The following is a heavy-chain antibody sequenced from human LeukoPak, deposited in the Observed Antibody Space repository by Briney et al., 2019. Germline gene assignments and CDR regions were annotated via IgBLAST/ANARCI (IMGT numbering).Heavy chain of an antibody. V-gene: IGHV4-59*12. D-gene: IGHD3-10*01. CDR2: IYSSGST. Sequence: SETLSLTCTVSGGSISSYYWSWIRQPPGKGLEWIGYIYSSGSTNYNPSLKSRVTMSVDTSKNQFSLKLSSVTAVDTAVYYCARAKAGVTGVHDYWGQGTLVTVSS. CDR1: GGSISSYY. CDR3: ARAKAGVTGVHDY. J-gene: IGHJ4*02.